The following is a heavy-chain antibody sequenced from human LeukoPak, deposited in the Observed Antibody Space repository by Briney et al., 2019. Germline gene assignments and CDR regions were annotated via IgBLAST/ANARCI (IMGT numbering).Heavy chain of an antibody. CDR3: AKDQLGTGYYFDAFDI. Sequence: PGGSLRLSCAASGFTFDDYAMHWVRQAPGKGLEWVSGISWNSGSIGYADSVKGRFTISRDNAKNSLYLQMNSLRAEDTALYYCAKDQLGTGYYFDAFDIWGQGTLVTVSS. J-gene: IGHJ3*02. V-gene: IGHV3-9*01. CDR1: GFTFDDYA. CDR2: ISWNSGSI. D-gene: IGHD3-9*01.